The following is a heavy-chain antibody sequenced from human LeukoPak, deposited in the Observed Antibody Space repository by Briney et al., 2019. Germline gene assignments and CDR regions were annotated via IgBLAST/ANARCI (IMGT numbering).Heavy chain of an antibody. CDR1: GYTFTSYG. J-gene: IGHJ4*02. D-gene: IGHD3-16*02. CDR2: ISAYNGNT. V-gene: IGHV1-18*01. Sequence: ASVKVSCKSSGYTFTSYGISWVRQAPGQGLKWMGWISAYNGNTNYAQKLQGRVTMTTDRSTSTAYIELRSLRSDDTAVYYCARGAPVIGFDYWGQGTLVTVSS. CDR3: ARGAPVIGFDY.